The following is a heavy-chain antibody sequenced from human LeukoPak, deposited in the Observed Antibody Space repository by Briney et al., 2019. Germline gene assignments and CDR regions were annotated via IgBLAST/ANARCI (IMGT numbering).Heavy chain of an antibody. CDR1: GFTFDDYA. D-gene: IGHD3-22*01. CDR2: ISWNSGSI. J-gene: IGHJ4*02. V-gene: IGHV3-9*01. Sequence: GGSLRLSCAASGFTFDDYAMHWVRQAPGKGLEWVSGISWNSGSIGYADSVKGRFTISRDNAKNSLYLQMNSLRAEDTALYYCAKSKFYYDSGGYWEGFDYWGQGTLVTVSS. CDR3: AKSKFYYDSGGYWEGFDY.